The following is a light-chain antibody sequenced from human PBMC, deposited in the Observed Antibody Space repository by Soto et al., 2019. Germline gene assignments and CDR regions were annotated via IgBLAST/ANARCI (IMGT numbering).Light chain of an antibody. Sequence: EIVMTQSPATLSVSPGERVTLSCRASQSVSNILAWYQQKPGQPPSLLIYGASTRATGIPARFSGSGSGTDFTLTISCLQSEDFATYYCQQYYSFPRTFGQGTKVDNK. CDR3: QQYYSFPRT. V-gene: IGKV3D-15*01. CDR2: GAS. J-gene: IGKJ1*01. CDR1: QSVSNI.